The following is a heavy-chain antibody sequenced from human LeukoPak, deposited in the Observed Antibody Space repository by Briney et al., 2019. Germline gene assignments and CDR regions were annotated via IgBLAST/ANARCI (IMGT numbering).Heavy chain of an antibody. CDR1: GYTFTSYG. Sequence: ASVKVSCKASGYTFTSYGISWVRQAPGQGLEWMGWISAYNGNTNYAQKFQGRVTITADESTSTAYMELSSLRSEDTAVYYCARDGGGSIDIVVVPAEDLATHNWFDPWGQGTLVTVSS. CDR3: ARDGGGSIDIVVVPAEDLATHNWFDP. CDR2: ISAYNGNT. D-gene: IGHD2-2*01. V-gene: IGHV1-18*01. J-gene: IGHJ5*02.